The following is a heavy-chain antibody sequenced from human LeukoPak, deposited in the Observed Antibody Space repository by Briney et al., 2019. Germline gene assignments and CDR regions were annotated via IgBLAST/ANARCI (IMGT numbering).Heavy chain of an antibody. V-gene: IGHV3-53*05. Sequence: GGSLRLFCAASGFTVSRTYMSWVRQAPGKGLEWVSVLYSAGGTYYADSVKGRFTISRDNSKNTLYLQMNGLRIDDAALYYCAKGTVTELQAWGQGTLVTVSS. J-gene: IGHJ5*02. CDR1: GFTVSRTY. CDR2: LYSAGGT. D-gene: IGHD1-7*01. CDR3: AKGTVTELQA.